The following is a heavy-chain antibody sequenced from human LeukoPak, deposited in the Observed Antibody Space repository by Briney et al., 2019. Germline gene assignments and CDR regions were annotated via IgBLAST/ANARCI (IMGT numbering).Heavy chain of an antibody. CDR1: GGSFSGYY. Sequence: PSETLSLTCAVYGGSFSGYYWSWIRQPPGKGLEWIGEINHSGSTNYNPSPKSRVTISVDTSKNQFSLKLSSVTAADTAVYYCAGGLGYCSGGSCPLGGYWGQGTLVTVSS. V-gene: IGHV4-34*01. J-gene: IGHJ4*02. CDR3: AGGLGYCSGGSCPLGGY. CDR2: INHSGST. D-gene: IGHD2-15*01.